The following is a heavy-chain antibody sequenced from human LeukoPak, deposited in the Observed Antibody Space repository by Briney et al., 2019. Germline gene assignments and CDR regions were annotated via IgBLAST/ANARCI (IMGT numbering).Heavy chain of an antibody. CDR1: GGSISSGSYY. CDR2: IYTSGST. J-gene: IGHJ6*03. Sequence: NPSQTLSLTCTVSGGSISSGSYYWSWIRQPAGKGLEWIGRIYTSGSTNHNPSLKSRVTISVDTSKNQFSLKLSSVTAADTAVYYCARDPAYSGYDYGSYYYYYYMDVWGKGTTVTVSS. CDR3: ARDPAYSGYDYGSYYYYYYMDV. D-gene: IGHD5-12*01. V-gene: IGHV4-61*02.